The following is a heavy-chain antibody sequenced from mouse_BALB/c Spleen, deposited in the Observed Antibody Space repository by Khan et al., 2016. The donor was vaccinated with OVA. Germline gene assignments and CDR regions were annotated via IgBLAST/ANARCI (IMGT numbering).Heavy chain of an antibody. CDR1: GSTFTDYY. CDR2: IYPGSSYT. V-gene: IGHV1-77*01. D-gene: IGHD1-1*01. CDR3: ARQGDYGSRYGWFAY. Sequence: VQLQESGAELARPGVSVKLSCKASGSTFTDYYINWVKQRPGQGLEWIGEIYPGSSYTYYNEKFKAKATLTADKSSSTAYMQLSNLTSEDSAGYVCARQGDYGSRYGWFAYWGQGTLVTVSA. J-gene: IGHJ3*01.